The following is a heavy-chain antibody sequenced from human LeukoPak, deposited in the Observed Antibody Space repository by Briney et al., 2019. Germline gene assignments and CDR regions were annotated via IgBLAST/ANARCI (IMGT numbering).Heavy chain of an antibody. CDR2: INNDEITT. D-gene: IGHD1-1*01. V-gene: IGHV3-74*01. CDR1: GFTFSSLW. Sequence: GGSLRLSCVASGFTFSSLWMHWVRQAPGKGLVWVSRINNDEITTTYADSVKGRFTISRDNAKNTLYLQMKSLRAEDTAIYYCARGGPGTGMDYWGQGALVTVSS. J-gene: IGHJ4*02. CDR3: ARGGPGTGMDY.